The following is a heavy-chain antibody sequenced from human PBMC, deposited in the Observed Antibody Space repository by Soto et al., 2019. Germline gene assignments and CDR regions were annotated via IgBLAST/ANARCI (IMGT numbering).Heavy chain of an antibody. CDR1: GLTFSTFA. J-gene: IGHJ2*01. CDR3: AKRGYFYESGGYYYLDL. V-gene: IGHV3-23*01. D-gene: IGHD3-22*01. CDR2: ISGNRNNV. Sequence: EVQLLESGGGLVQPGGSLRLSCAASGLTFSTFAMNWVRQAPGKGLEWVSAISGNRNNVYYADSVKGRFSISRDNSKNTSFLQMSSLRAEDSAVYYCAKRGYFYESGGYYYLDLWGRGTLVTVSS.